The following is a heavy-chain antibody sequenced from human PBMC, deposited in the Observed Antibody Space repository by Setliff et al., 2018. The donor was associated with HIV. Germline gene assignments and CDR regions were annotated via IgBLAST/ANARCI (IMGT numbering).Heavy chain of an antibody. V-gene: IGHV4-39*01. CDR2: IYYSGRT. Sequence: PSETLSLTCTVSGGSISSSSYYWGWIRQPPGKGLEWIGNIYYSGRTYYNPSLKSRVTITVDTSENQFSLRLNSVTTADTAVYYCARYRYYYDSSGYGRWFDAWGQGTLVTVSS. CDR3: ARYRYYYDSSGYGRWFDA. J-gene: IGHJ5*02. CDR1: GGSISSSSYY. D-gene: IGHD3-22*01.